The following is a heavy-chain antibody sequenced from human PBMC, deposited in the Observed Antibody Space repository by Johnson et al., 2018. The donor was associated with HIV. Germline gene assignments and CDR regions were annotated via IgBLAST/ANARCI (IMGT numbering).Heavy chain of an antibody. CDR2: ISYDGSNK. D-gene: IGHD2-8*01. CDR3: ARGSLTDDGFAA. Sequence: QVQLVESGGGVVQPGRSLRLSCAASKFAFSTYAMHWVRQAPGKGLAWVAVISYDGSNKYYADSVKGRFTISRDNSKNTLYLQMNSLRAEDTAVYYCARGSLTDDGFAAWGQGTLVIVSS. CDR1: KFAFSTYA. V-gene: IGHV3-30*04. J-gene: IGHJ3*01.